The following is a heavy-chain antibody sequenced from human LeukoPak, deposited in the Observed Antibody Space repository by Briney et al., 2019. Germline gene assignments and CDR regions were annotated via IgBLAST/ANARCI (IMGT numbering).Heavy chain of an antibody. CDR2: ISYDGSNK. Sequence: GRSLRLSCAASGFTFSSYAMHWVRQAPGKGLEWVAVISYDGSNKYYADSVKGRFTISRDNSKNTLYLQMNSLRAEDTAVYYCARDQTVGATFDYWGQGTLVTVSS. CDR3: ARDQTVGATFDY. V-gene: IGHV3-30-3*01. J-gene: IGHJ4*02. D-gene: IGHD1-26*01. CDR1: GFTFSSYA.